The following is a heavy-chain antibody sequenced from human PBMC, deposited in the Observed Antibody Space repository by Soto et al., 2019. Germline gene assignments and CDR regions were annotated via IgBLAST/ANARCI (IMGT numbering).Heavy chain of an antibody. J-gene: IGHJ4*02. Sequence: GGSLRLSCAASGFTFSSYWMSWVRQAPGKGLEWVANIKQDGSEKYYVDSVKGRFTISRDNAKNSLYLQMNSLRAEDTAVYYCARVPIEQGATYYDFWSGYYTRFTSLPIDYWGQGTLVTVSS. CDR1: GFTFSSYW. V-gene: IGHV3-7*01. CDR3: ARVPIEQGATYYDFWSGYYTRFTSLPIDY. D-gene: IGHD3-3*01. CDR2: IKQDGSEK.